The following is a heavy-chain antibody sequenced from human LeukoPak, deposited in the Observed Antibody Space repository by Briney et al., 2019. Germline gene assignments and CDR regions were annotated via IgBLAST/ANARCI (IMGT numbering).Heavy chain of an antibody. D-gene: IGHD3-22*01. CDR1: GYTFTSYG. J-gene: IGHJ4*02. Sequence: GASVTVSCKASGYTFTSYGISWVRQAPGQGLEWMGWISAYNGNTNYAQKIQGRVTMTTDTSTSTAYMELRSLRSDDTAVYYCARDRLYYYDSSGYRTRDYWGQGTLVTVSS. CDR2: ISAYNGNT. CDR3: ARDRLYYYDSSGYRTRDY. V-gene: IGHV1-18*01.